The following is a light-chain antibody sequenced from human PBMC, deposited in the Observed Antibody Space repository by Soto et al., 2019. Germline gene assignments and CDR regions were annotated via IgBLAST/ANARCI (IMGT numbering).Light chain of an antibody. V-gene: IGKV1D-12*01. J-gene: IGKJ1*01. CDR1: QDISHS. CDR3: QQAYTFPRT. CDR2: GAS. Sequence: DIQVTQSPSSVSASVGDRVTITCRARQDISHSLAWYQQKPGKAPKLLIYGASSLQRGVPSRFSGRGSGTDFTLTISSLQHDDFATFYCQQAYTFPRTFGQGNTVEIQ.